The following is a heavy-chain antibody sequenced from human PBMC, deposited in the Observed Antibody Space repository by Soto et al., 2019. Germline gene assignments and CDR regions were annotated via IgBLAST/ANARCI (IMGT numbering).Heavy chain of an antibody. CDR2: IIPIFGTA. CDR3: ARARWGGSSDYGMDV. Sequence: QVQLVQSGAEVKKPGYSVKVSCKASGGTFRSYAISWVRQAPGQGLEWMGGIIPIFGTANYAQKVQGRVTITADESTSTAYMELSSLRSEDTAVYYCARARWGGSSDYGMDVWGQGTTVTVSS. J-gene: IGHJ6*02. V-gene: IGHV1-69*01. D-gene: IGHD3-16*01. CDR1: GGTFRSYA.